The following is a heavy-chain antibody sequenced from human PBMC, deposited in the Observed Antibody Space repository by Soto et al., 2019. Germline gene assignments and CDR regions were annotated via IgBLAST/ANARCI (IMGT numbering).Heavy chain of an antibody. CDR3: ARDGFGRYDGSGSEAFDV. J-gene: IGHJ3*01. V-gene: IGHV3-53*01. Sequence: EVQLVESGGDLIQPGGSLRLSCAASGFVVSDKYMNWVRQAPGKGLEWVSVIYTSGTTYYADSVRGRFTISRDNFKNTQYLQMNSLRVEDTAVYYCARDGFGRYDGSGSEAFDVWGQGTMVTVSS. D-gene: IGHD3-10*01. CDR2: IYTSGTT. CDR1: GFVVSDKY.